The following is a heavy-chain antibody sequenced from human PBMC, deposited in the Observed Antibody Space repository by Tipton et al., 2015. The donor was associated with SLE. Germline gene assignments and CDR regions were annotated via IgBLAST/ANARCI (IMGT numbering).Heavy chain of an antibody. CDR2: ISAYNGNT. CDR3: ARVTRSPLTRTLEDDY. CDR1: GYTFTSYG. D-gene: IGHD3-16*01. J-gene: IGHJ4*02. Sequence: QLVQSGAEVKKPGASVKVSCKASGYTFTSYGISWVRQAPGQGLEWMGWISAYNGNTNYAQKLQGRVTMATDTSTSTAYMELRSLRSDDTAVYYCARVTRSPLTRTLEDDYWGQGTLVTVSS. V-gene: IGHV1-18*01.